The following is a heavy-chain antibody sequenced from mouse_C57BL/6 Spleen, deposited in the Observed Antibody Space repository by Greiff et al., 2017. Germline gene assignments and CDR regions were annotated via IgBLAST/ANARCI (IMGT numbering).Heavy chain of an antibody. CDR2: IWWDDDK. J-gene: IGHJ2*01. V-gene: IGHV8-8*01. D-gene: IGHD3-2*02. Sequence: QVTLKVSGPGILQPSQTLSLTCSFSGFSLTTFCMGVGWIRQPSGKGLEWLAHIWWDDDKYYNPALKSRLTISKDTSKNQVFLKMANVDTADTATYYCARIQTAQGDFDYWGQGTTLTVSS. CDR1: GFSLTTFCMG. CDR3: ARIQTAQGDFDY.